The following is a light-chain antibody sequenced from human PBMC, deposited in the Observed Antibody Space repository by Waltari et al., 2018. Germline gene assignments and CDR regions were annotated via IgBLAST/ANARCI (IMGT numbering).Light chain of an antibody. CDR1: QSVGRH. CDR3: QQRSTWPSVT. Sequence: EIVLTQSPATLSLSPGERATVSCRASQSVGRHLAWYQQKPGQAPRLLLYDASDRAADTPARFSGSGSGTDFTLTISSLEPEDFVVYYCQQRSTWPSVTFGGGTKVEIK. V-gene: IGKV3-11*01. CDR2: DAS. J-gene: IGKJ4*01.